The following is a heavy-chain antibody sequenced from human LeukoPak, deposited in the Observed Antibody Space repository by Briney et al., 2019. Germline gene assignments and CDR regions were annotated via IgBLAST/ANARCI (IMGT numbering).Heavy chain of an antibody. V-gene: IGHV4-30-2*03. J-gene: IGHJ4*02. D-gene: IGHD3-22*01. CDR1: GGSISSGGYS. Sequence: PSETLSLTCAVSGGSISSGGYSWSWIRQPPGKGLEWIGYIYHSGSTYYNPSLKSRVTISVDTSKNQFSLKLSSVTAADTAVYYCAMDLYYYDSSGFFTSWGQGTLVTVSS. CDR3: AMDLYYYDSSGFFTS. CDR2: IYHSGST.